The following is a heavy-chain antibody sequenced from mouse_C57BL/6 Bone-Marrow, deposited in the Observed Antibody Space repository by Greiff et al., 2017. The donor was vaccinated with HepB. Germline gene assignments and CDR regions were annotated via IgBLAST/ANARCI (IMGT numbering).Heavy chain of an antibody. CDR2: IDPENGDT. J-gene: IGHJ4*01. D-gene: IGHD1-1*01. Sequence: VQLQQSGAELVRPGASVKLSCTASGFNIKDDYMHWVKQRPEQGLEWIGWIDPENGDTEYASKFQGKATITADTSSNTAYLQLSSLTSEDTAVYYCTTLLLLRYYYAMDYWGQGTSVTVSS. CDR3: TTLLLLRYYYAMDY. CDR1: GFNIKDDY. V-gene: IGHV14-4*01.